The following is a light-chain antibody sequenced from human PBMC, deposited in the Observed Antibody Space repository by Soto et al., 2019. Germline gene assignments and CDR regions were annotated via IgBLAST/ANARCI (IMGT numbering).Light chain of an antibody. J-gene: IGLJ3*02. V-gene: IGLV2-11*01. Sequence: QSALTQPRSVSGSPGQSVTISCTGTSSDVGGYNSVSWYQQYPGKAPKLMIYDVSKRPSGVPDRFSGSKSGNAASLTISGLQGEDGADYYCCSYAGTYTWVFGGGTKVTVL. CDR2: DVS. CDR1: SSDVGGYNS. CDR3: CSYAGTYTWV.